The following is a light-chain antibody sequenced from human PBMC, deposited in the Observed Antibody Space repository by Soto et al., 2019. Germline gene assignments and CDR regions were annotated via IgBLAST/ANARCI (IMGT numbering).Light chain of an antibody. CDR3: GAWDGSLSAGV. Sequence: QSVLTQPPSTTGTPGQRVTISCSGRTSNIGYNFVYWYQHLPGTAPKLLIYRNDERPSGVPDRFSGSKSGTSASLAISGLRSEDEADYYCGAWDGSLSAGVFGGGTKVTVL. J-gene: IGLJ3*02. CDR1: TSNIGYNF. V-gene: IGLV1-47*01. CDR2: RND.